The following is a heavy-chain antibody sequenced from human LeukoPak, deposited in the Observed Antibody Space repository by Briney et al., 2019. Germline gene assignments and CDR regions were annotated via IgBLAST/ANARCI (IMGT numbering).Heavy chain of an antibody. CDR1: GGSFSGYY. V-gene: IGHV4-34*01. J-gene: IGHJ4*02. D-gene: IGHD3-3*01. Sequence: PSETLSLTCAVYGGSFSGYYWSWIRQPPGKGLEWIGEINHSGSTNYNPSLKSRVTISVDTSENQFSLKLSSVTAADTAVYYCARVLYYDFWSGYPRAIDYWGQGTQVTVSS. CDR3: ARVLYYDFWSGYPRAIDY. CDR2: INHSGST.